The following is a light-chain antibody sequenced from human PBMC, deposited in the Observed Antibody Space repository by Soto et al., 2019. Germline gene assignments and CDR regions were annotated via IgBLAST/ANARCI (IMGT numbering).Light chain of an antibody. V-gene: IGKV3-20*01. CDR3: QQYGSSPRA. CDR1: QSVTSDY. J-gene: IGKJ1*01. Sequence: EIVLTQSPGTLSFSPGERATLPCRASQSVTSDYLAWFQQKPGQAPRLLIYAASSRATGIPDRFSGSGSGTDFTLTISRLDPEDFAVYYCQQYGSSPRAFGQGTKVDIK. CDR2: AAS.